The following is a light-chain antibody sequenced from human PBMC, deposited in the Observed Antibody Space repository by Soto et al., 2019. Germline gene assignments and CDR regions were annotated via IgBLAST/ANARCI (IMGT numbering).Light chain of an antibody. CDR3: QQSYGTRYT. V-gene: IGKV1-39*01. CDR2: GAS. J-gene: IGKJ2*01. Sequence: DIQMTQSPSSLSASVGDRVTITCRASQSISSYLNWYQQKPGKAPKLLIYGASNLQSGVTSRFSGSGSGTDFTLTISSLQPEDFASYYCQQSYGTRYTFGQGTKLEIK. CDR1: QSISSY.